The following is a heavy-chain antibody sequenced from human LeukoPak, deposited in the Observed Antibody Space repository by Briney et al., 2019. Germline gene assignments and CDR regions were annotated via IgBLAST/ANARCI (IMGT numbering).Heavy chain of an antibody. CDR2: IKQDGSEK. CDR1: GFTISTYR. J-gene: IGHJ4*02. Sequence: GGSLRLSCAASGFTISTYRMSWVRQAPGKGLEWVANIKQDGSEKYYVDSVKGRFTISRDNARNSVYLQMNSLRAEDTAVYYCARAQYSSGDWGPGTLVTVSS. D-gene: IGHD6-19*01. V-gene: IGHV3-7*02. CDR3: ARAQYSSGD.